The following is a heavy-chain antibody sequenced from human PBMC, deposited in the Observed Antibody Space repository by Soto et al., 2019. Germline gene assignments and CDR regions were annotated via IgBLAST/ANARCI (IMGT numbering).Heavy chain of an antibody. V-gene: IGHV6-1*01. D-gene: IGHD6-25*01. Sequence: SQTLSLTCAISGDSVSSYSAAWNWIRQSPSGGLEWLGRTYYRSRFFSDYAESVKSRIIINPDTSKNEFSLRLNSVTAADTAVYYCAGQTFTIAAASYGRSNWFDPWGPGTLVTVSS. CDR2: TYYRSRFFS. CDR1: GDSVSSYSAA. CDR3: AGQTFTIAAASYGRSNWFDP. J-gene: IGHJ5*02.